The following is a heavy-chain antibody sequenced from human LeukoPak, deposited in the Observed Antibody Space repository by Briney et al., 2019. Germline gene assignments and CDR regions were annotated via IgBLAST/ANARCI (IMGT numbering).Heavy chain of an antibody. D-gene: IGHD3-10*01. V-gene: IGHV1-18*01. Sequence: ASVKVSCKASGYTFTSYGISWVRQAPGQGLEWMGWISAYNGNTNYAQKLQGRVSMTTDTSTSTAYMELRSLRSDDTAVYYCARWKGAGITMVRGVIYFDYWGQGTLVTVSS. CDR3: ARWKGAGITMVRGVIYFDY. J-gene: IGHJ4*02. CDR2: ISAYNGNT. CDR1: GYTFTSYG.